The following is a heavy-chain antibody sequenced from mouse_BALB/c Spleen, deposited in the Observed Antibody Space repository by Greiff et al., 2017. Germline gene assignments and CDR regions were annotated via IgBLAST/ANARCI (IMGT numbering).Heavy chain of an antibody. Sequence: VQLKESGGGLVKPGGSLKLSCAASGFTFSDYYMYWVRQTPEKRLEWVATISDGLSYTYYPDSVKGRFTISRDNAKNNLYLQMSSLKSEDTAMYYCARDRYDGQGAMDYWGQGTSVTVSS. CDR2: ISDGLSYT. CDR1: GFTFSDYY. CDR3: ARDRYDGQGAMDY. J-gene: IGHJ4*01. D-gene: IGHD2-14*01. V-gene: IGHV5-4*02.